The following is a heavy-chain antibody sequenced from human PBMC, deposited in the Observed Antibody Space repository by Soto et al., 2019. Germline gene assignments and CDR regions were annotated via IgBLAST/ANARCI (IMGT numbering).Heavy chain of an antibody. V-gene: IGHV5-51*01. J-gene: IGHJ4*02. CDR1: GYSFTSYW. CDR3: ARQLLGSGSYYFDH. CDR2: IYPDDSDT. Sequence: PGESLKISCKGSGYSFTSYWIGWVRQMPGKGLEWMGVIYPDDSDTIYSPSFQGQVSISADKSISTAYLQWSSLKASDTAMYYCARQLLGSGSYYFDHWGQGTLVTVSS. D-gene: IGHD3-10*01.